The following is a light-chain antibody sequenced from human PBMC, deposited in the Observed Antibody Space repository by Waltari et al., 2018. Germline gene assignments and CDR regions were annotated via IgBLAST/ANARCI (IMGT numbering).Light chain of an antibody. CDR2: GTS. J-gene: IGLJ1*01. CDR3: QSYDSSLSGYV. V-gene: IGLV1-40*01. Sequence: QSVLTQPPSVSGAPGQRVTISCTGSSSNIGPGSDVHWYQQFLGAAPKLLIYGTSSRTSGVPDRFSGSKSGTSASLAITGLQAEDEADYYCQSYDSSLSGYVFGTGTKVTVL. CDR1: SSNIGPGSD.